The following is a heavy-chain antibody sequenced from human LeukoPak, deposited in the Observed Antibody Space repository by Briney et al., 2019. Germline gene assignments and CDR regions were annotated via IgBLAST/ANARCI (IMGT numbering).Heavy chain of an antibody. CDR2: VGISSGNT. V-gene: IGHV3-48*01. CDR3: ARDTKYAFDN. D-gene: IGHD2-2*01. CDR1: GFTFSDDS. J-gene: IGHJ4*02. Sequence: GGSLRLSCAASGFTFSDDSMNWGRQAPGKGLEWISYVGISSGNTKYADSVKGRFTISGDKAKNSLYLQMNSLRVEDTAVYYCARDTKYAFDNWGQGTLVTVSS.